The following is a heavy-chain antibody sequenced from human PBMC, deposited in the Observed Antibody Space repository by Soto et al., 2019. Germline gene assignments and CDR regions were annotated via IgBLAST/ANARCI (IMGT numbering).Heavy chain of an antibody. J-gene: IGHJ5*01. D-gene: IGHD2-2*02. CDR1: GGTFSSYA. CDR3: ARGPGPDIVVVPAAIHWFDP. CDR2: IIPIFGTA. V-gene: IGHV1-69*01. Sequence: QVQLVQSGADVKKPGSSVKVSCKASGGTFSSYAISWVRQAPGQGLEWMGGIIPIFGTANYAQKFQGRVTITADESTSTAYMELSSLRSEDTAVYYCARGPGPDIVVVPAAIHWFDPWGQGTLVTVSS.